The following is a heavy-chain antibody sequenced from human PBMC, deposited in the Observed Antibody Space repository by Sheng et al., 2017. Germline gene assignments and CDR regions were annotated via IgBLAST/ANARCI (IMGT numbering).Heavy chain of an antibody. D-gene: IGHD5-12*01. V-gene: IGHV5-51*01. Sequence: EVQMVQSGAEVKKPGESLKISCQGSGYHFPTYWIAWVRQLPGKGLECMGVIYPGDSDSRYGPSFRGQVHMSIDRSINTAYLQWSDLKTSDTGIYYCARSRPSGYVGYFDLWGRGTLV. CDR1: GYHFPTYW. CDR3: ARSRPSGYVGYFDL. J-gene: IGHJ2*01. CDR2: IYPGDSDS.